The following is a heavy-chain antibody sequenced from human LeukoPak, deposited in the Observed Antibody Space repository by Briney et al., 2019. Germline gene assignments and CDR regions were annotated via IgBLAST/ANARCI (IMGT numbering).Heavy chain of an antibody. CDR1: GGSFSGYY. CDR2: INHSEST. Sequence: PSETLSLTCAVYGGSFSGYYWSWIRQPPGKGLEWIGEINHSESTNYNPSLKSRVTMSVDTSKKHFPLKLTSVTAADTAVYYCARGVYGSGWYWRYWGQGTLVTVSS. CDR3: ARGVYGSGWYWRY. J-gene: IGHJ4*02. V-gene: IGHV4-34*01. D-gene: IGHD6-19*01.